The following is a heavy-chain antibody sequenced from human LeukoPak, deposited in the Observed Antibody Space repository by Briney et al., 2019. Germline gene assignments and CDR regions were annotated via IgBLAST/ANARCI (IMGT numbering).Heavy chain of an antibody. J-gene: IGHJ3*02. Sequence: SETLSLTCTVSGGSISSGSYYWSWIRQPAGKGLEWIGRIYYSGSTYYNPSLKSRVTISVDTSKNQFSLKLSSVTAADTTVYYCAREYYYGSGSTNAFDIWGQGTMVTVSS. V-gene: IGHV4-61*10. CDR2: IYYSGST. CDR3: AREYYYGSGSTNAFDI. CDR1: GGSISSGSYY. D-gene: IGHD3-10*01.